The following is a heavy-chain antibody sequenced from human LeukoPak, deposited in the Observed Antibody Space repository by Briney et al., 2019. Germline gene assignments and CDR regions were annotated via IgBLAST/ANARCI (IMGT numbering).Heavy chain of an antibody. V-gene: IGHV4-4*02. J-gene: IGHJ3*02. CDR3: ARVPAAMTNVMVNAFDI. Sequence: SETLSLTCAVSGGSISSSNWCSWVRPPPEKGLEWTEKIYHSGTTNYNPSLKSRVTISIDKSKNQFSLKLSTVTAADTAVYYCARVPAAMTNVMVNAFDIWGEGTMVTVSS. D-gene: IGHD2-2*01. CDR1: GGSISSSNW. CDR2: IYHSGTT.